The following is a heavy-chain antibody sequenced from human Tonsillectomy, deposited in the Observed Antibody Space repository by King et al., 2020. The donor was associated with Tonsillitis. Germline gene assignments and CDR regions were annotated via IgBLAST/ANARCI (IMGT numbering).Heavy chain of an antibody. J-gene: IGHJ6*02. CDR1: GGSISSGDYY. V-gene: IGHV4-30-4*01. Sequence: QLQESGPGLVKPSQTLSLTCTVSGGSISSGDYYWSWIRQPPGKGLEWIGYIYYSGSTYYNPSLKSRVTISVNTSKNQFSLKRSSVTAAATAGYYCARAAFLEWMPRSYYYYVMDVWGQGTTVTVSS. CDR3: ARAAFLEWMPRSYYYYVMDV. D-gene: IGHD3-3*02. CDR2: IYYSGST.